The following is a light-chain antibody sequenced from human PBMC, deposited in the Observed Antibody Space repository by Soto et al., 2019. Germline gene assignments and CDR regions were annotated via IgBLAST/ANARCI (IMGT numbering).Light chain of an antibody. CDR1: SSDVGGYKH. Sequence: QSVLTQPASVSGSPGQSITISCTRTSSDVGGYKHVSWYQHHPAKAPNLMIYEVTSRPSVVSDRCSGSKSGYSASLTISGLQADDEADYYCNSQSSSGIRVFGTGTTVTVL. J-gene: IGLJ1*01. CDR3: NSQSSSGIRV. CDR2: EVT. V-gene: IGLV2-14*01.